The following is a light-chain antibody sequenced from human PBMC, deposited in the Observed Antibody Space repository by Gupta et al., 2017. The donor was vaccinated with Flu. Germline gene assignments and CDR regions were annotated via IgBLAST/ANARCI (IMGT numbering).Light chain of an antibody. CDR2: EDN. Sequence: FMLTMPHSVWEAPWRTVTISVTRSGGSIATYYVQWYQQRPGSPPTTVIYEDNETPSGVPDRFSGSIDSSSNSASLTISGLKAEDEGDYYCQSYNSTNVVFGGGTKLTVL. J-gene: IGLJ2*01. V-gene: IGLV6-57*04. CDR1: GGSIATYY. CDR3: QSYNSTNVV.